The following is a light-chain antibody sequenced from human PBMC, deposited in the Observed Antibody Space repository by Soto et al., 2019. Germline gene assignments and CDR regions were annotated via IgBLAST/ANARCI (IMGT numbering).Light chain of an antibody. Sequence: QSALTQPASVSGSPGQSITISCTGTSSDVGGYNSVSWYQQHPDKAPKLMIYDVTNRPSGVSNRFSGSKSXXTASLTISGLQAEDEADYYCSSYTSSVTLYVFGTGTKLTVL. J-gene: IGLJ1*01. V-gene: IGLV2-14*03. CDR2: DVT. CDR3: SSYTSSVTLYV. CDR1: SSDVGGYNS.